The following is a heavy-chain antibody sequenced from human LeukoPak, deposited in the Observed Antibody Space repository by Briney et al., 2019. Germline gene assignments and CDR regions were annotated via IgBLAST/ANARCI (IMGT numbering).Heavy chain of an antibody. V-gene: IGHV4-61*02. J-gene: IGHJ2*01. CDR1: GGSISSGNYY. CDR2: FYASRST. CDR3: ARDRRGDSWYARAAYWYFDL. D-gene: IGHD6-13*01. Sequence: PSETLSLTCTVSGGSISSGNYYWSWIRQPAAKGLEWIGRFYASRSTNYNPSLKSRVTISVDTSKNQFSLKLSSVTAADTAVYYCARDRRGDSWYARAAYWYFDLWGRGTLVTVSS.